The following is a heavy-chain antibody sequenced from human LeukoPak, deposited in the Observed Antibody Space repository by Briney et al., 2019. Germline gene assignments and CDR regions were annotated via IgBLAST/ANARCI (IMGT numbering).Heavy chain of an antibody. CDR3: TRGTILRGVIKPPYY. V-gene: IGHV3-49*03. J-gene: IGHJ4*02. CDR1: GFTFGNYA. D-gene: IGHD3-10*01. CDR2: IRSKAYGGST. Sequence: GGSLRPSCTASGFTFGNYAMNWFRHAPGKGLEWVCFIRSKAYGGSTEYAASVKGRFSISRDESKSIAYLLMHSLNTEDTALYYCTRGTILRGVIKPPYYWGQGTLVSVSS.